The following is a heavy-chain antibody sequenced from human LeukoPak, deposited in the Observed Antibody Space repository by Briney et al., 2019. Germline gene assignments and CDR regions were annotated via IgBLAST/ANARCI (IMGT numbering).Heavy chain of an antibody. CDR1: GYTFTSYG. CDR2: ISAYNGNT. CDR3: ARERVLYCGGDCPDAFDI. Sequence: ASVKVSCTASGYTFTSYGISWVRQAPGQGLEWMGWISAYNGNTNYAQKLQGRVTMTTDTSTSTAYMELRSLRSDDTAVYYCARERVLYCGGDCPDAFDIWGQGTMVAVSS. J-gene: IGHJ3*02. V-gene: IGHV1-18*01. D-gene: IGHD2-21*02.